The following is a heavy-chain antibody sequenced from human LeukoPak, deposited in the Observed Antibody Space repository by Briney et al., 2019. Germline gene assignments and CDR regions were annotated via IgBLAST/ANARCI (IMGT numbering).Heavy chain of an antibody. V-gene: IGHV3-9*01. CDR3: AKDIGGGGDNWFDP. J-gene: IGHJ5*02. CDR1: GFTFDDYA. CDR2: ISWYSGSI. D-gene: IGHD3-16*01. Sequence: PGRSLRLSCAASGFTFDDYAMHWVRQAPGKGLEWVSGISWYSGSIGYADSVKGRFTISRDNAKNSLYLQMHSLRAEDTALYYCAKDIGGGGDNWFDPWGQGTLVAVSS.